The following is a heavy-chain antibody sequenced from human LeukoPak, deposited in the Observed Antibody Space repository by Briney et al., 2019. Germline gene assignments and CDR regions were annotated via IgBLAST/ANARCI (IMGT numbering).Heavy chain of an antibody. J-gene: IGHJ4*02. CDR1: GISPSSSGAR. Sequence: SGPTLGHPTQTLTLTSTFSGISPSSSGARVGWIRQPPRNAMEWLAFIYWDDDTRYSPSLKSRLTISIDTSKNQVVLTMSNMAPVDTATYYCAHRTHIYGLDYWGQGTLVTVSS. CDR3: AHRTHIYGLDY. CDR2: IYWDDDT. D-gene: IGHD4-17*01. V-gene: IGHV2-5*02.